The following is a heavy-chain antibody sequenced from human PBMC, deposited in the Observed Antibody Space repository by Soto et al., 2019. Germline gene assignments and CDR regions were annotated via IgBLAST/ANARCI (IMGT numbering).Heavy chain of an antibody. CDR1: GFRFSYYA. J-gene: IGHJ1*01. V-gene: IGHV3-30*03. CDR2: IAYDSSKK. D-gene: IGHD2-15*01. Sequence: QVQLVESGGGVVQPGRSVRLSCAASGFRFSYYAMHWVRQAPGKGLEWVAVIAYDSSKKYYADSVKGRLTISRDNSKNTLYLQMNSLRDDDTAVYYCASPYCSGGSCYLTEYFQNWGQGTLVTVSS. CDR3: ASPYCSGGSCYLTEYFQN.